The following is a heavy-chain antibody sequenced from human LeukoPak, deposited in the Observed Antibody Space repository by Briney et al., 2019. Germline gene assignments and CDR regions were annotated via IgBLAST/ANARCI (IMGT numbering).Heavy chain of an antibody. D-gene: IGHD5-18*01. CDR3: ARAFRVTAKSNYFDY. CDR1: GGSISSSSYY. Sequence: SETLSLTCTVSGGSISSSSYYWGWIRQPPGKGLEWIGSIYYSGSTYYNPSLKSRVTISVDTSKNQFSLKLSSVTAADTAVYYCARAFRVTAKSNYFDYWGQGTLVTVSS. V-gene: IGHV4-39*07. J-gene: IGHJ4*02. CDR2: IYYSGST.